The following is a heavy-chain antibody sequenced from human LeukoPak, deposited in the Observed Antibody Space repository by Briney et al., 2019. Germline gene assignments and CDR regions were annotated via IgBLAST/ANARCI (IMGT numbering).Heavy chain of an antibody. D-gene: IGHD3-10*01. CDR1: GFTFSSYG. Sequence: GGSLRLSCAASGFTFSSYGMSWVRQAPGKGLEWVSGISGSGGSTYYADAVKGRFTISRDNSKNTLYLQMNTLRAEDTAVYYCAKCRYGSGSGYYYYYMDVWGKGTTVTISS. CDR3: AKCRYGSGSGYYYYYMDV. J-gene: IGHJ6*03. CDR2: ISGSGGST. V-gene: IGHV3-23*01.